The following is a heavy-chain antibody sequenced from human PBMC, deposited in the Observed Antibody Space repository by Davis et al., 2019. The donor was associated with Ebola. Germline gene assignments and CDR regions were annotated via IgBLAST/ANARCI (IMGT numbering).Heavy chain of an antibody. CDR1: GGTFRSYA. CDR3: ARDSMVRGNDY. V-gene: IGHV1-69*06. CDR2: IIPMFPTT. D-gene: IGHD3-10*01. Sequence: AASVKVSCKASGGTFRSYAINWVRQAPGQGLEWMGGIIPMFPTTNYAQKFQGRVTITADKSTSTAYMELSSLRSEDTAVYYCARDSMVRGNDYWGQGTLVTVSS. J-gene: IGHJ4*02.